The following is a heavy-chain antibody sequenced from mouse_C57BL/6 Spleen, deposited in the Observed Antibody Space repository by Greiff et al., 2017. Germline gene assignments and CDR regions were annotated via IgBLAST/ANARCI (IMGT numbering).Heavy chain of an antibody. CDR1: GYTFTSYT. V-gene: IGHV1-4*01. J-gene: IGHJ4*01. CDR3: ARSQSSSSYDAMDY. Sequence: VQLQQSGAELARPGASVKMSCKASGYTFTSYTMHWVKQRPGQGLEWIGNINPCSGYTKYNQKFKDKATLTVDKSSSTAYMHLSRLTSEYSAVYYCARSQSSSSYDAMDYWGQGTSVTVSS. CDR2: INPCSGYT. D-gene: IGHD1-1*01.